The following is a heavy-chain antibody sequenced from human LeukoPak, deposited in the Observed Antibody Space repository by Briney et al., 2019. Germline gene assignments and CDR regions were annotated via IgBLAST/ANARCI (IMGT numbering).Heavy chain of an antibody. CDR1: GFTFRNFG. Sequence: GGSLRLSCAASGFTFRNFGMHWVRQAPGKGLEWVAVIWYDGSKQYYRDTVKGRFTLSRDNSRNTLDLQMKSLRAEDTAVYYCVRGTAQPYYFDSWGQGALVTVSS. V-gene: IGHV3-33*01. CDR2: IWYDGSKQ. CDR3: VRGTAQPYYFDS. J-gene: IGHJ4*02.